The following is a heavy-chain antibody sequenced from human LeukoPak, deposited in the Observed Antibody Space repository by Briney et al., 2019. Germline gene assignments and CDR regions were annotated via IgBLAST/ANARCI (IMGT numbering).Heavy chain of an antibody. D-gene: IGHD3-3*01. CDR2: IYPGDSDT. V-gene: IGHV5-51*01. CDR3: ARNNDFWGGSNEAGFDP. J-gene: IGHJ5*02. Sequence: GESLKISCKGSGYNFTNYWIGWVRQMPGKGLEWMGIIYPGDSDTRYSPSFQGQVTISADKSISTAYLQWSSLKASDTAMYYCARNNDFWGGSNEAGFDPWGQGTLVTVSS. CDR1: GYNFTNYW.